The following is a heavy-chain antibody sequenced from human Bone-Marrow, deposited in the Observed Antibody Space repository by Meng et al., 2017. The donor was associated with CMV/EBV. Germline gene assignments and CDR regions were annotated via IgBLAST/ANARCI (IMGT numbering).Heavy chain of an antibody. Sequence: ASVKVSCKASGYTLTSYDINWVRQATGQGLEWMGWMNPNSGNTGYAQKFQGRVTMTRNMSTSTAYMELSSLRSEDTAVYYCAARIHILRVNTQDLSSGEAFDIWGQGTMVTVSS. D-gene: IGHD2-15*01. CDR1: GYTLTSYD. J-gene: IGHJ3*02. CDR3: AARIHILRVNTQDLSSGEAFDI. V-gene: IGHV1-8*01. CDR2: MNPNSGNT.